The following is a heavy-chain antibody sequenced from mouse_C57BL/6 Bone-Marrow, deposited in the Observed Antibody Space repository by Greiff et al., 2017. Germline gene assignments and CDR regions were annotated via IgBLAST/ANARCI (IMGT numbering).Heavy chain of an antibody. Sequence: VQLQQSGAELARPGASVKLSCKASGYTFTSYGISWVKQRTGQGLEWIGEIYPRSGNTYYNEKFKGKATLTADKSSSTAYMELRSLTSEDSAVYFCARWRYYGSSSEDFDVWGTGTTVTVSS. D-gene: IGHD1-1*01. CDR2: IYPRSGNT. J-gene: IGHJ1*03. CDR1: GYTFTSYG. V-gene: IGHV1-81*01. CDR3: ARWRYYGSSSEDFDV.